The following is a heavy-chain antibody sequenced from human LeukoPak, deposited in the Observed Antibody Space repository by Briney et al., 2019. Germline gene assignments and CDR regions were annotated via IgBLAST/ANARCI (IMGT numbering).Heavy chain of an antibody. D-gene: IGHD4-17*01. CDR3: ASSRDYAHDY. CDR1: GFTFSSYG. Sequence: GGSLRLSCAASGFTFSSYGMLWVRQAPGKGLEWVAVISYDGSNKYYADSVKGRFTISRDNSKNTLYLQMNSLRAEDTAVYYCASSRDYAHDYWGQGTLVTVSS. J-gene: IGHJ4*02. V-gene: IGHV3-30*03. CDR2: ISYDGSNK.